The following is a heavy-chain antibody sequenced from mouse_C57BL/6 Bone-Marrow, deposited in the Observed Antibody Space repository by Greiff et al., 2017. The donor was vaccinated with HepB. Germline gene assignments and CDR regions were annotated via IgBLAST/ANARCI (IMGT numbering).Heavy chain of an antibody. CDR2: ISYDGSN. J-gene: IGHJ2*01. CDR3: ARGDLDDPIFDY. CDR1: GYSITSGYY. D-gene: IGHD2-3*01. V-gene: IGHV3-6*01. Sequence: VQLQQSGPGLVKPSQSLSLTCSVTGYSITSGYYWNWIRQFPGNKLEWMGYISYDGSNNYNPSLKNRISITRDTSKNQFFLKLNSVTTEDTATYYCARGDLDDPIFDYWGQGTTLTVSS.